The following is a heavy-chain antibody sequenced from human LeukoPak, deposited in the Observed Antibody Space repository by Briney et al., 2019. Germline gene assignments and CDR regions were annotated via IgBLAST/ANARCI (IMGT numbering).Heavy chain of an antibody. CDR1: GGSFSGYY. Sequence: PSETLSLTCAVYGGSFSGYYWSWIRQPPGKGLEWIGEINHSGSTNYNPSLKSRVTISVDTSKNQFSLKLSSVTAADTAVYYCARRGSSGWSYWGQGTLVTVSP. D-gene: IGHD6-19*01. J-gene: IGHJ4*02. V-gene: IGHV4-34*01. CDR2: INHSGST. CDR3: ARRGSSGWSY.